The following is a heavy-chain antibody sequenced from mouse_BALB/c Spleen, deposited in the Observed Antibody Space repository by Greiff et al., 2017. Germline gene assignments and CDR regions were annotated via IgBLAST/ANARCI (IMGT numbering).Heavy chain of an antibody. V-gene: IGHV2-9*02. CDR3: ARDQGLRGGFAY. Sequence: VKLMESGPGLVAPSQSLSITCTVSGFSLTSYGVHWVRQPPGKGLEWLGVIWAGGSTNYNSALMSRLSISKDNSKSQVFLKMNSLQTDDTAMYYCARDQGLRGGFAYWGQGTLVTVSA. CDR2: IWAGGST. J-gene: IGHJ3*01. D-gene: IGHD2-4*01. CDR1: GFSLTSYG.